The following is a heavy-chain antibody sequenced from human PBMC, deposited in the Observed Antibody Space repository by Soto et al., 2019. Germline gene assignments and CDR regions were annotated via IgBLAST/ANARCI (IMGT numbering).Heavy chain of an antibody. CDR3: AREPRYCRGGSCSGTGDAYDI. J-gene: IGHJ3*02. V-gene: IGHV3-66*01. CDR2: ISNRGDT. D-gene: IGHD2-15*01. Sequence: GGSLILSCTASGFIVSDTYVNWGRQAPGKGLEWVSVISNRGDTHYADSVRGRFSLSRDISDNTLHLQMNNLRVEDTAVYYCAREPRYCRGGSCSGTGDAYDIWGQGTMVTVSS. CDR1: GFIVSDTY.